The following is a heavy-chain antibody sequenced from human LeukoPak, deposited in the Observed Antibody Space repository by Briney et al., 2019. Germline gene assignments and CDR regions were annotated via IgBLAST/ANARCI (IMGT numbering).Heavy chain of an antibody. CDR1: GYTFTGYY. CDR2: INPNSGDT. Sequence: ASVTVSCKASGYTFTGYYIFWVRQAPGQGPEWMGWINPNSGDTKSAQKFQARVSLTRDTSIDTAYMELSGLTFDDTAVYYCARARYGPPDYWGQGTLVTVSS. CDR3: ARARYGPPDY. J-gene: IGHJ4*02. D-gene: IGHD5-18*01. V-gene: IGHV1-2*02.